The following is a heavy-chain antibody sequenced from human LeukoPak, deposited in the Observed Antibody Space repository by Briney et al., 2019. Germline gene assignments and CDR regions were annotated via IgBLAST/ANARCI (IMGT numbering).Heavy chain of an antibody. CDR2: TYYRSKRYN. D-gene: IGHD6-13*01. Sequence: SQTLSLTCAFSGDSDSSNSAAWNWIRQSPSRGLEWLGRTYYRSKRYNDYAVSVKSRITLNQDPSKSLFTLQLNSVTPEDAAVYYCARGGQAAAGTVDYWGQGTLVTVSS. CDR1: GDSDSSNSAA. V-gene: IGHV6-1*01. J-gene: IGHJ4*02. CDR3: ARGGQAAAGTVDY.